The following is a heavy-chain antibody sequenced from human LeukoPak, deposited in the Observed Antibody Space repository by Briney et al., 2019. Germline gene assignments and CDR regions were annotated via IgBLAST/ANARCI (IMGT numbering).Heavy chain of an antibody. CDR1: GFTFSTYV. D-gene: IGHD1-1*01. Sequence: PGGSLRLSCAASGFTFSTYVMHWVRQAPGKGLEWVAFIRYDVSNKYYADSVKGRFTISRDNSQNPLYLQMNSLRAEDTAVYFCAKDKDPWKSTSISDFDYWGQGTLVTVSS. V-gene: IGHV3-30*02. CDR2: IRYDVSNK. J-gene: IGHJ4*02. CDR3: AKDKDPWKSTSISDFDY.